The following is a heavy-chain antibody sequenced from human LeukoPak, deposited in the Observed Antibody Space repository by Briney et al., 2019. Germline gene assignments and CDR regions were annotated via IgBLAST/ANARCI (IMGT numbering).Heavy chain of an antibody. V-gene: IGHV4-34*01. CDR2: INHSGST. D-gene: IGHD5-12*01. CDR1: GGSFSGYY. Sequence: PSETLSLTCAVYGGSFSGYYWSWIRQPPGKGLEWIGEINHSGSTNYNPSLKSRVTISVDTSKSQFSLKLSSVTAADTAVYYCARVYSGYGSYFDYWGQGTLVTVSS. CDR3: ARVYSGYGSYFDY. J-gene: IGHJ4*02.